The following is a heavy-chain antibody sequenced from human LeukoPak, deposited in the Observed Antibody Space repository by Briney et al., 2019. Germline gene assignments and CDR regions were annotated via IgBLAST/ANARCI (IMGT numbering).Heavy chain of an antibody. Sequence: GGSLRLSCAASGFTFSSYGMHWVRQAPDKGLEWVAFIRYDGSNKYYADCVKGRFTISRDNSKNTLYLQMNSLRAEDTAVYYWAKDIGRIAVAVTSYCAQGTLVIVYS. CDR2: IRYDGSNK. J-gene: IGHJ1*01. CDR3: AKDIGRIAVAVTSY. V-gene: IGHV3-30*02. D-gene: IGHD6-19*01. CDR1: GFTFSSYG.